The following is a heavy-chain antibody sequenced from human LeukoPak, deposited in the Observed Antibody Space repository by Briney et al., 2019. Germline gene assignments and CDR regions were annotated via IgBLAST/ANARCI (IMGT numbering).Heavy chain of an antibody. CDR2: IYYSGST. J-gene: IGHJ6*03. CDR1: GGSISSSSYY. Sequence: SETLSLTCTVSGGSISSSSYYWGWIRQTPGKGLEWIGSIYYSGSTYYNPSLKSRVTISVDTSKNQFSLKLSSVTAADTAVYYCGRTVYSYYYYYMDVWGKGTTVTVSS. CDR3: GRTVYSYYYYYMDV. V-gene: IGHV4-39*01. D-gene: IGHD1-14*01.